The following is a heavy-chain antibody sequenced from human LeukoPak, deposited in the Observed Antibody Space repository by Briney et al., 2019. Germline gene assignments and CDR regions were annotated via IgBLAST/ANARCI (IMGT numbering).Heavy chain of an antibody. J-gene: IGHJ4*02. D-gene: IGHD6-13*01. CDR2: IYYSGST. Sequence: SETLSLTCAVSGTCLSSYCWSWIRQPPGKRLEWIGYIYYSGSTNYNPSLKSRVTISVDTSKNQFSLKLSSVTAADTAVYYCARRSSWDVFDYWGQGTLVTVSS. CDR1: GTCLSSYC. CDR3: ARRSSWDVFDY. V-gene: IGHV4-59*01.